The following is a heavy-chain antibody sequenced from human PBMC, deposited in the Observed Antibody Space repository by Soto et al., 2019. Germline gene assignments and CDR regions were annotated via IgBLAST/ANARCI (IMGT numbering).Heavy chain of an antibody. Sequence: QVQLVQSXXXXXKPGASVKVSCKASGYTFTDYYLHWVRQAPGKGLEWMGFINPSGGSTTYLQKFQGRVTMTRDTSTGTVYMDLSSLTSEDTAGYCCARGSSVAFDYWGQGTLVTVSS. CDR1: GYTFTDYY. CDR3: ARGSSVAFDY. V-gene: IGHV1-46*01. D-gene: IGHD2-21*01. CDR2: INPSGGST. J-gene: IGHJ4*02.